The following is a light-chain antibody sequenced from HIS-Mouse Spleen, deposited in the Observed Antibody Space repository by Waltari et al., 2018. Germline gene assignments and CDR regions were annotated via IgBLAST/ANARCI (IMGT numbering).Light chain of an antibody. J-gene: IGLJ2*01. CDR1: SSDVGGYNY. V-gene: IGLV2-8*01. CDR3: QVWDSSSDHVV. CDR2: EVS. Sequence: QSALTQPPSASGSPGQSVTISCTGTSSDVGGYNYVSWYQQHPGKAPKLMIYEVSKRPSGVPDRFSGSKSGNTATLTISRVEAGDEADYYCQVWDSSSDHVVFGGGTKLTVL.